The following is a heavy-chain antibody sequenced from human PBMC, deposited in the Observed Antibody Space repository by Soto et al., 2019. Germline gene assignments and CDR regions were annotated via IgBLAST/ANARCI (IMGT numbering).Heavy chain of an antibody. CDR2: IIPILGIA. CDR1: GGTFSSYT. V-gene: IGHV1-69*02. D-gene: IGHD3-10*01. Sequence: QVQLVQSGAEVKKPGSSVKVSCKASGGTFSSYTISWVRQAPGQGLEWMGRIIPILGIANYAQKFQGRVTITADKSTSTAYMELSSLRSEDTAVYYCARLTSGSGSYYNPSFDYWGQGTLVTVSS. CDR3: ARLTSGSGSYYNPSFDY. J-gene: IGHJ4*02.